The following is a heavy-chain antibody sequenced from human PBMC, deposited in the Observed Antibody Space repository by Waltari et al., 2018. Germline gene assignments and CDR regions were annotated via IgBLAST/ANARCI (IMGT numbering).Heavy chain of an antibody. J-gene: IGHJ4*02. D-gene: IGHD3-22*01. CDR2: ISTYNGNT. CDR3: ARMSIDSYSYFDY. Sequence: QVQLVQSGAEVKKPGASVKVSCKAPGYSFTSSGINWVRKAPGQGLEWMGWISTYNGNTNYAQKLQGRLTMTTDTSTSTAYMELRSLRSDDTAIYYCARMSIDSYSYFDYWGQGTLVTVSS. V-gene: IGHV1-18*01. CDR1: GYSFTSSG.